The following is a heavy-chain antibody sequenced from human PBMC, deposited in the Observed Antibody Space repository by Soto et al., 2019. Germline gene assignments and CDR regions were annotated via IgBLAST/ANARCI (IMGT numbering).Heavy chain of an antibody. CDR1: GDSVSTNSAT. Sequence: QIHLQQSGPGLVKPSQTLSLTCAISGDSVSTNSATWDWIRQSPSRGLEWLGRTYYRSNWYTDYAVSVKGRITNSPDTSNNQLSLQLNSVTPGDTAVYYCARLIGNSLLDSWGQGYLGTVSS. CDR2: TYYRSNWYT. J-gene: IGHJ5*01. D-gene: IGHD2-8*01. CDR3: ARLIGNSLLDS. V-gene: IGHV6-1*01.